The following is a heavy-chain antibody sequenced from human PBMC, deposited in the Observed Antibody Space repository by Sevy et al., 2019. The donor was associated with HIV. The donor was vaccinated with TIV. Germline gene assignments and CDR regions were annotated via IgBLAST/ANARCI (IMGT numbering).Heavy chain of an antibody. CDR2: IYYSGST. CDR3: ARHYDFWSGYYIVTPYYYYYGMDV. J-gene: IGHJ6*02. V-gene: IGHV4-39*01. Sequence: SDTLSLTCTVSGASISSSSYYWGWIRQPPGKGLEWIGSIYYSGSTYYNPSLKSRVTISVDTSKNQFSLKLSSVTAADTAVYYCARHYDFWSGYYIVTPYYYYYGMDVWGQGTTVTVSS. CDR1: GASISSSSYY. D-gene: IGHD3-3*01.